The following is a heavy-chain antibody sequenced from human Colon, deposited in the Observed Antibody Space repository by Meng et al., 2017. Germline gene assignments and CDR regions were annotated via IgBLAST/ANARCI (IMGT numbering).Heavy chain of an antibody. Sequence: GGSLRLSCAASGFTFSTYSMHWVRQAPGKGLVWVSQIKPDGRTTAYADSVKGRFTISRDNAKSTLYLEMNSLRAEDAAVYYCASDWDWVVWDYWGQGTLVTVSS. V-gene: IGHV3-74*01. CDR1: GFTFSTYS. D-gene: IGHD3/OR15-3a*01. CDR3: ASDWDWVVWDY. CDR2: IKPDGRTT. J-gene: IGHJ4*02.